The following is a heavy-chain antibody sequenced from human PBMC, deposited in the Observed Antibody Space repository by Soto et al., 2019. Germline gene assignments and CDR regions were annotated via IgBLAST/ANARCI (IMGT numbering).Heavy chain of an antibody. D-gene: IGHD1-26*01. CDR3: ARNTYSGSYSPVVYYYYGMDV. J-gene: IGHJ6*02. V-gene: IGHV1-69*13. CDR2: IIPIFGTA. Sequence: SVKVSCKASGGTFSSYAISWVRQAPGQGLEWMGGIIPIFGTANYAQKFQGRVTITADESTSTAYMELSSLRSEETAVNYCARNTYSGSYSPVVYYYYGMDVWGQGTTVTVS. CDR1: GGTFSSYA.